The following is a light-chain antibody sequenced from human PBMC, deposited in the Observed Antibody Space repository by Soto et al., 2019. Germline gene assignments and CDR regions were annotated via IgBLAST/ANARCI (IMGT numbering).Light chain of an antibody. J-gene: IGKJ4*01. CDR2: DAS. Sequence: DIQLTQSPSFLYASVGERVTITCRASQAISTYLAWYQQRPGKAPKLLIYDASTLQSGVPSRFSGSRSGTEFTLTISSLQPEDFATYYCQQLNGYVALTFGGGTKVEIK. CDR3: QQLNGYVALT. V-gene: IGKV1-9*01. CDR1: QAISTY.